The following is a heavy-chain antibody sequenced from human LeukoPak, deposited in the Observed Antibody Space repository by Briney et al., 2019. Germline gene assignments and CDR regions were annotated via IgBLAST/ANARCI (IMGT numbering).Heavy chain of an antibody. D-gene: IGHD4-23*01. J-gene: IGHJ4*02. V-gene: IGHV1-2*02. CDR1: GYTFTGYY. CDR3: AADGGGLSSVVTPRSSPFDY. CDR2: INPNSGGT. Sequence: ASVKVSCKASGYTFTGYYMHWVRQAPGQGLEWMGWINPNSGGTNYAQKFQGRVTMTRDTSISTAYMELSRLRSEDTAVYYCAADGGGLSSVVTPRSSPFDYWGQGTLVTVSS.